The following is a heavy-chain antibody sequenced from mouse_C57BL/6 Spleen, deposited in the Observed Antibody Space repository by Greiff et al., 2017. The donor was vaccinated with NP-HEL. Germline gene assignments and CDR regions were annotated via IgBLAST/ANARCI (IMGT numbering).Heavy chain of an antibody. V-gene: IGHV1-64*01. Sequence: VQLQQPGAELVKPGASVKLSCKASGYTFTSYWMHWVKQRPGQGLEWIGMIHPNSGSTNYNEKFKSKATLTVDKSSSTAYMQLSSLTSEDSAVYYCESEVGNWDGTDYWGQGTTLTVAS. J-gene: IGHJ2*01. CDR2: IHPNSGST. CDR3: ESEVGNWDGTDY. D-gene: IGHD4-1*01. CDR1: GYTFTSYW.